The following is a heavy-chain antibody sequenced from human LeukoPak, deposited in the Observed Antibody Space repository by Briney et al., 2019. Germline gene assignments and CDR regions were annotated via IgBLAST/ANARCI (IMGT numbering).Heavy chain of an antibody. CDR3: ARDRGGIDY. D-gene: IGHD3-10*01. V-gene: IGHV3-23*01. J-gene: IGHJ4*02. CDR1: GFTFSSLG. CDR2: ITGGGGST. Sequence: PGGSLRLSCAASGFTFSSLGMQWVRQAPGKGLEWVSHITGGGGSTDYADSAKGRFTISRDNSKNTLYLQMNILRAEDTAVYYCARDRGGIDYWGQGTLVTVSS.